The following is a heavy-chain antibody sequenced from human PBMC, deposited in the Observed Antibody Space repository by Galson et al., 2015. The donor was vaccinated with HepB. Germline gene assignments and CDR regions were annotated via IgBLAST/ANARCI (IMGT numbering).Heavy chain of an antibody. CDR2: IKQDGSEK. D-gene: IGHD2/OR15-2a*01. CDR3: ARVFNTEYYFDY. CDR1: GFTFSNHL. V-gene: IGHV3-7*01. J-gene: IGHJ4*02. Sequence: LRLSCAASGFTFSNHLMTWVRQAPGKGLEWVASIKQDGSEKYYADSVKGRFTISRDNTRNSLYLQMNYLRAEDTAVYYCARVFNTEYYFDYWGQGTLVTVSS.